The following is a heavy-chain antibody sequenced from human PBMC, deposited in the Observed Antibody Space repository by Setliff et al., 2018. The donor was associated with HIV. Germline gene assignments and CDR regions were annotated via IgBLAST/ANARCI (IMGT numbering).Heavy chain of an antibody. CDR3: ARDPPGSGFHLDY. D-gene: IGHD5-12*01. V-gene: IGHV3-11*06. J-gene: IGHJ4*02. Sequence: AGGSLRLSCAASGFSFRNYAMSWIRQAPGKGLEWVSYMSASSSYIQYADSVKGRFTISRDNSKNTMYLQMNTLRVEDTAVYYCARDPPGSGFHLDYWGQGTPVTVSS. CDR1: GFSFRNYA. CDR2: MSASSSYI.